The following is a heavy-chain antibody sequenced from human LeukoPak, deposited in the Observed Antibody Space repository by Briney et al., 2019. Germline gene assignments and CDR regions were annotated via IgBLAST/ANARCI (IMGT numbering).Heavy chain of an antibody. CDR2: INPNSGGT. CDR1: GYTFTGYY. Sequence: ASVKVSCKASGYTFTGYYMHWVRQAPGQGLEWMGWINPNSGGTNYAQKFQGRVTMTRDTSTSTAYMELSRLRSDDTAVYYCASENYYDSSDYGMDVWGQGTTVTVSS. V-gene: IGHV1-2*02. D-gene: IGHD3-22*01. J-gene: IGHJ6*02. CDR3: ASENYYDSSDYGMDV.